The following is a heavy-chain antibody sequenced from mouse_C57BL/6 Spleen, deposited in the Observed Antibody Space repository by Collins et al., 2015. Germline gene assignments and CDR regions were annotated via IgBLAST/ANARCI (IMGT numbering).Heavy chain of an antibody. CDR2: ISSSGGST. CDR1: GFAFSSYD. Sequence: SGFAFSSYDMSWVRQTPEKRLEWVAYISSSGGSTYYPDTVKGRFTISRDNAKNTLYLQMSSLKSEDTAMYYCARQGGNEAMDYWGQGTSVTVSS. V-gene: IGHV5-12-1*01. J-gene: IGHJ4*01. CDR3: ARQGGNEAMDY. D-gene: IGHD2-1*01.